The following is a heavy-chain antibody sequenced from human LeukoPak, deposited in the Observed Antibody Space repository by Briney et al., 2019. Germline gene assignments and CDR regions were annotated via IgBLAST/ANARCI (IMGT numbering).Heavy chain of an antibody. J-gene: IGHJ6*02. V-gene: IGHV4-59*01. D-gene: IGHD3-10*01. CDR1: GGSISSYY. Sequence: SETLSLTCTVSGGSISSYYWSWIRQPPGEGLEWIGYIYYSGSTNYNPSLKSRVTISVDTSKNQFSLKLSSVTAADTAVYYCARAGDFWFGELLYPRYYGMDVWGQGTTVTVSS. CDR3: ARAGDFWFGELLYPRYYGMDV. CDR2: IYYSGST.